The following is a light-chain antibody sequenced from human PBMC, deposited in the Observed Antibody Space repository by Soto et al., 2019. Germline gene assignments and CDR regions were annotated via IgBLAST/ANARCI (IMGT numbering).Light chain of an antibody. CDR1: QSVSSN. Sequence: EIVFTQSPATLSVSPGERATLSCRASQSVSSNLAWYQQKPGQAPRLLIYDASARATDIPARFSGSGSGTEFTLTISSLQSEDSAVYYCQQYNNWPGTFGQGTKVDI. CDR2: DAS. J-gene: IGKJ1*01. V-gene: IGKV3-15*01. CDR3: QQYNNWPGT.